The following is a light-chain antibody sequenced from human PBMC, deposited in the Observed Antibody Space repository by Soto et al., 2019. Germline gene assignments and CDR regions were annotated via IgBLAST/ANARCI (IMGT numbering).Light chain of an antibody. CDR2: GAA. CDR1: QSVSSTY. Sequence: EIVLTQSPGTLSLSPGERATLSCRASQSVSSTYLAWYQHKPGQAPRLLIYGAATRAAGVPDRFSGSGSGTDFTLTISRLEPEDFAVNYCQQYGSSPLFTFGPGTKVEIK. J-gene: IGKJ3*01. CDR3: QQYGSSPLFT. V-gene: IGKV3-20*01.